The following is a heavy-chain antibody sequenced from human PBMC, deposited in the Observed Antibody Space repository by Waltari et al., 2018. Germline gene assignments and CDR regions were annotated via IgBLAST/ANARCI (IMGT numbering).Heavy chain of an antibody. V-gene: IGHV1-69*02. CDR3: ARSGPYYYDSSGPMGVFDY. CDR1: GVTSSSYT. Sequence: QVQLVQSGAEVKKPGSSVKVSCKASGVTSSSYTLSWVRQAPGQGLEWMGRIIPILGIANYAQKFQGRVTITADKSTSTAYMELSSLRSEDTAVYYCARSGPYYYDSSGPMGVFDYWGQGTLVTVSS. D-gene: IGHD3-22*01. J-gene: IGHJ4*02. CDR2: IIPILGIA.